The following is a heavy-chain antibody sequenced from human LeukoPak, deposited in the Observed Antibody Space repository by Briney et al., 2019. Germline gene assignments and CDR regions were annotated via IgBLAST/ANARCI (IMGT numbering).Heavy chain of an antibody. CDR3: ARFSSGSYYTPDAFDI. D-gene: IGHD3-10*01. Sequence: ASVKVSCKASGGTFSSYAISWVRRAPGQGLEWMGGIIPIFGTANYAQKFQGRVTITTDESTSTAYMELSSLRSEDTAVYYCARFSSGSYYTPDAFDIWGQGTMVTVSS. V-gene: IGHV1-69*05. CDR1: GGTFSSYA. J-gene: IGHJ3*02. CDR2: IIPIFGTA.